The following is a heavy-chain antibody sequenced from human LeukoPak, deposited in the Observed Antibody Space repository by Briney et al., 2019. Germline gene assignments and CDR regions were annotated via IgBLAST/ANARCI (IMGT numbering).Heavy chain of an antibody. D-gene: IGHD3-10*01. V-gene: IGHV4-59*08. CDR1: GGSISSYY. CDR2: IYYSGST. CDR3: ARVDMVRGVTNY. Sequence: PSETLSLTCTVSGGSISSYYWSWIRQPPGKGLEWIGYIYYSGSTYYNPSLKSRVTISVDTSKNQFSLKLSSVTAADTAVYYCARVDMVRGVTNYWGQGTLVTVSS. J-gene: IGHJ4*01.